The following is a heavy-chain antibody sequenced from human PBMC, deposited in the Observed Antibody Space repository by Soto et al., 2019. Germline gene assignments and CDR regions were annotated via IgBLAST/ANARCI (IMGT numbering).Heavy chain of an antibody. Sequence: PSETLSLTCTVSDGSISTYFCNWIRQPAGKGLEWIGRIDNSGNTNYNPSLKSRVTMSADTSRNQFSLKLNSVTAADTVVYYCARGGQDFWSGPFDYWGQGALVTVSS. CDR1: DGSISTYF. D-gene: IGHD3-3*01. CDR3: ARGGQDFWSGPFDY. V-gene: IGHV4-4*07. CDR2: IDNSGNT. J-gene: IGHJ4*02.